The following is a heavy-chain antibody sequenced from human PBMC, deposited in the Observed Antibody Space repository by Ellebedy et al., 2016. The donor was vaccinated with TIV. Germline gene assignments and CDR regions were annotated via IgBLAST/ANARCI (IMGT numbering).Heavy chain of an antibody. CDR2: INPSGGST. J-gene: IGHJ6*02. Sequence: ASVKVSCKVSGSIFSNYAISWVRQAPGQGLDWMGIINPSGGSTTYAQKIQGRISMTRDRSTSTVFMELRSLRSEDTAVYYCARDGTYGMDVWGQGTTVTVSS. V-gene: IGHV1-46*01. CDR3: ARDGTYGMDV. CDR1: GSIFSNYA.